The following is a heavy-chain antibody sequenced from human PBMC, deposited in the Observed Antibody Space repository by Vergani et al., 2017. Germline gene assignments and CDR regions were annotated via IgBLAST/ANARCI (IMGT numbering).Heavy chain of an antibody. J-gene: IGHJ6*03. V-gene: IGHV1-46*01. CDR3: ARVSMHDFWSGSYYYYYYMDV. Sequence: QVQLVQSGAEVKKPGASVKVSCKASGYTFTSYYMHWVRQAPGQGLEWMGIINPSGGSTSYAQKFQGRVTMTRDTSTSTVYMELSSLRSEDTAVYYCARVSMHDFWSGSYYYYYYMDVWGKGTTVTVSS. CDR2: INPSGGST. D-gene: IGHD3-3*01. CDR1: GYTFTSYY.